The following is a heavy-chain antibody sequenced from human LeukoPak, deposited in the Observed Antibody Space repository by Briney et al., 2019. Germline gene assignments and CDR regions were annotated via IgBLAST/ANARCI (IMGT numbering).Heavy chain of an antibody. V-gene: IGHV1-18*01. Sequence: ASVKVSCKASGYSFSSFGISWVRHGPGQGHGWMGWISAYNGYTNYAPDFQGRVTMTTDTSASTAYMELKSLRSDDTAVYYCARDPSGDTSEFDFWGQGTLVTVSS. J-gene: IGHJ4*02. CDR3: ARDPSGDTSEFDF. D-gene: IGHD3-22*01. CDR1: GYSFSSFG. CDR2: ISAYNGYT.